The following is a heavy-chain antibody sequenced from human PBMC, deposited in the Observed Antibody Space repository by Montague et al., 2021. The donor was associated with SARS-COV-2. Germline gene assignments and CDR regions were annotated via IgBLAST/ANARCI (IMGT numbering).Heavy chain of an antibody. CDR3: ARGQPPRITFGGIISYGLDV. J-gene: IGHJ6*02. Sequence: SETLSLICAVYGGSLSGYYWTWIRQPPGKGLEWIGEINHSGSTNYNPSLKSRVTISVDTSKNQFSLKLRSVTAADTAVYYCARGQPPRITFGGIISYGLDVWGQGTTGTGSS. CDR2: INHSGST. CDR1: GGSLSGYY. D-gene: IGHD3-16*02. V-gene: IGHV4-34*01.